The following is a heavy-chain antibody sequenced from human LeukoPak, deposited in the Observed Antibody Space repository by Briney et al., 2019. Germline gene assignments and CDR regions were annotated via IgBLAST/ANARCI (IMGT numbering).Heavy chain of an antibody. V-gene: IGHV4-59*01. CDR3: ARVGWLQLPYFDY. CDR2: IYYSGST. J-gene: IGHJ4*02. Sequence: SETLSFTCTVSGGSISSYYWSWIRQPPGKGLEWIGYIYYSGSTNYNPSLKSRVTISVDTSKNQFSLKLSSVTAADTAVYYCARVGWLQLPYFDYWGQGTLVTVSS. CDR1: GGSISSYY. D-gene: IGHD5-24*01.